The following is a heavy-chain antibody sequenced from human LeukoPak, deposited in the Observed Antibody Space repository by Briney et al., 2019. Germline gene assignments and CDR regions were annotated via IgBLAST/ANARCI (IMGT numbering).Heavy chain of an antibody. CDR1: GFTFGAYS. D-gene: IGHD1-26*01. CDR3: ANPTRPWELGTAFDY. Sequence: GGSLRLSCAASGFTFGAYSMNWVRQAPGKGLEWVAFIRYDGSNKYYADSVKGRFTISRDNSKNTLYLQMNSLRAEDTAVYYCANPTRPWELGTAFDYWGQGTLVTVSS. V-gene: IGHV3-30*02. J-gene: IGHJ4*02. CDR2: IRYDGSNK.